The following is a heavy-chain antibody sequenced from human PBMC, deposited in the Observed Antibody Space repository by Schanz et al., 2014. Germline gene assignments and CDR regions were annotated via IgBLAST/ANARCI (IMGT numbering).Heavy chain of an antibody. D-gene: IGHD1-1*01. CDR3: ARQGTTRFQYYMDV. V-gene: IGHV4-4*02. CDR2: IYYNGGTP. CDR1: GGSISSSNW. Sequence: QVQLQQWGAGLLKPSETLSLTCAVSGGSISSSNWWSWVRQPPGKGLEWIGSIYYNGGTPLYTPSLKSRATISADTSKNHFSLKLTSVAAADTAVYYCARQGTTRFQYYMDVWGEGTSVFVS. J-gene: IGHJ6*03.